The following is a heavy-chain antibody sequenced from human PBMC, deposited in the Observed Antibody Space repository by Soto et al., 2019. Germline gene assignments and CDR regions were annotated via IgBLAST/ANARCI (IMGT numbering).Heavy chain of an antibody. CDR2: ISGSGGST. D-gene: IGHD3-3*01. CDR3: AKLSFITMFGVVPPGALDY. Sequence: GGSLRLSCAASGFTFSSYAMSWVRQAPGKGLEWVSAISGSGGSTYYADSVKGRFTISRDNSKNTLYLQMNSLRAEDTAVYYCAKLSFITMFGVVPPGALDYRGQGTLVTVSS. CDR1: GFTFSSYA. V-gene: IGHV3-23*01. J-gene: IGHJ4*02.